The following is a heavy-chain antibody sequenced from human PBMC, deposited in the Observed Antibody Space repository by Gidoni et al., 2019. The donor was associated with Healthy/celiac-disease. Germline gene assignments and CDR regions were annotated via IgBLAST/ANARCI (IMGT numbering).Heavy chain of an antibody. V-gene: IGHV3-23*01. D-gene: IGHD3-22*01. CDR1: GFTFSSYA. J-gene: IGHJ3*02. CDR3: AKDFGSESYYYDSSGPGAFDI. Sequence: EVQLLESGGGLVQPGGSLRLSCAASGFTFSSYAMRWVRQAPGKGLEWVSAISGSGGSTYYADSVKGRFTISRDNAKNTLYLQMNSLRAEDTAVYYCAKDFGSESYYYDSSGPGAFDIWGQGTMVTVSS. CDR2: ISGSGGST.